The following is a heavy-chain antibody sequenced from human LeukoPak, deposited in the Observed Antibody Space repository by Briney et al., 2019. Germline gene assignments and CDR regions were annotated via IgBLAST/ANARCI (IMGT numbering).Heavy chain of an antibody. CDR3: ARGSGHQLDY. V-gene: IGHV4-4*07. CDR1: GGSISSYS. Sequence: RTSETLSLTCTVSGGSISSYSWSWIRQPAGKGLEWIGRIYISGSTNYNPSLKSRVTMSVDTSKNQFSLKLSSVTAADTAVYYCARGSGHQLDYWGQGTLVTVSS. CDR2: IYISGST. J-gene: IGHJ4*02. D-gene: IGHD2-2*01.